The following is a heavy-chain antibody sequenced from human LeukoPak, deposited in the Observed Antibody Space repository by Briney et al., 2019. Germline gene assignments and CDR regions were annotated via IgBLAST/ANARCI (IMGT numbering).Heavy chain of an antibody. CDR2: ISYDGSNK. D-gene: IGHD3-10*01. J-gene: IGHJ4*02. CDR1: GFTFSSYA. Sequence: GRSLRLSCAASGFTFSSYAMHWVRQAPGKGLEWVAVISYDGSNKYYADSVKGRFTISRDNSKNTLYLQMNSLRAEDTAVYYCARAPGGHAPVNYWGQGALVTVSS. V-gene: IGHV3-30*04. CDR3: ARAPGGHAPVNY.